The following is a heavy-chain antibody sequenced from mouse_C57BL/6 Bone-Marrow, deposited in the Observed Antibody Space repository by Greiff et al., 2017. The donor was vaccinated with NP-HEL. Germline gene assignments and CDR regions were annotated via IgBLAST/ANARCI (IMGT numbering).Heavy chain of an antibody. Sequence: VQLQQSGPELVKPGASVKISCKASGYSFTGYYMNWVKQSPEKSLEWIGEINPSTGGTTYNQKFKAKATLTVDKSSSTAYMQLKSLTSEDSAVYYCARRDGCYWGQGTTLTVSS. CDR2: INPSTGGT. V-gene: IGHV1-42*01. D-gene: IGHD2-3*01. CDR3: ARRDGCY. J-gene: IGHJ2*01. CDR1: GYSFTGYY.